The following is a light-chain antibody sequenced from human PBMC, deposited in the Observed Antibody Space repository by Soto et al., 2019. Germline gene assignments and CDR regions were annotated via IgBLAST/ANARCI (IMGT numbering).Light chain of an antibody. V-gene: IGLV2-23*01. J-gene: IGLJ1*01. CDR2: EDS. Sequence: QSALTQPASVSGSPGQSITISCTGTSSDVGSYNLVSWYQHHPGKAPKLMIYEDSERPSGVSNSFSGSKSGNTASLKISGLQAEDEADYYCCSYAGRTTPYVFGTGTKVTVL. CDR1: SSDVGSYNL. CDR3: CSYAGRTTPYV.